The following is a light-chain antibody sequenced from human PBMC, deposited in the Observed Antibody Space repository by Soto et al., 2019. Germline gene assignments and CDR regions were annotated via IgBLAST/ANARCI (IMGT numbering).Light chain of an antibody. CDR3: QQYNNYATWT. CDR1: QSISSW. J-gene: IGKJ1*01. Sequence: DIQMTQSPATLSASVGDRVTITCRASQSISSWLAWYQQKPGKAPKLLIYKASSLESGVPSRFSGSGSGTDFTLTISSLQPDDVATYYCQQYNNYATWTFGQGTKVDIK. CDR2: KAS. V-gene: IGKV1-5*03.